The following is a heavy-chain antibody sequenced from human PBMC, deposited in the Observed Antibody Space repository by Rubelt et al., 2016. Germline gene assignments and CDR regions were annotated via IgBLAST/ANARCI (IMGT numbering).Heavy chain of an antibody. V-gene: IGHV4-39*07. CDR1: GGSISSSSYY. CDR3: ARDPRAGTTSFDY. D-gene: IGHD1-7*01. J-gene: IGHJ4*02. CDR2: IYYSGSS. Sequence: QLQLQESGPGLVKPSETLSLTCTVSGGSISSSSYYWGWIRPPPGKGLEWIGSIYYSGSSYYNPSLKSRVTISVDTSKNQFSLKLSSVTAADTAVYYCARDPRAGTTSFDYWGQGTLVTVSS.